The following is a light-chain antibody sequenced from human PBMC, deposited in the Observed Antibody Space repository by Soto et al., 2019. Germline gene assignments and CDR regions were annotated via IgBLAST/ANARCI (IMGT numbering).Light chain of an antibody. CDR1: SSNIGAGFD. J-gene: IGLJ3*02. Sequence: QSVLTQPPSVSGAPGQRVTISCTGSSSNIGAGFDVHWYHQIAGTAPKLLIYDNDERPSEIPDRFSGSKSDTSATLTITGVQTGDEADYYCGTWDTGLSAGVFGGGTKLTVL. CDR3: GTWDTGLSAGV. V-gene: IGLV1-51*01. CDR2: DND.